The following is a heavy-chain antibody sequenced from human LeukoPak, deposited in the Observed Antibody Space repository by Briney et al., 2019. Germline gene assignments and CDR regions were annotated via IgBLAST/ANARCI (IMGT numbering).Heavy chain of an antibody. CDR1: GYTFTGYY. Sequence: ASVKVSCKASGYTFTGYYMHWVRQAPGQGVERMGWINPNSGGTNYAQKFQGRVTMTRDTSISTAYMELSRLRSDDTAVYYCARGPRIVGATTPAGYWGQGTLVTVSS. D-gene: IGHD1-26*01. CDR3: ARGPRIVGATTPAGY. V-gene: IGHV1-2*02. CDR2: INPNSGGT. J-gene: IGHJ4*02.